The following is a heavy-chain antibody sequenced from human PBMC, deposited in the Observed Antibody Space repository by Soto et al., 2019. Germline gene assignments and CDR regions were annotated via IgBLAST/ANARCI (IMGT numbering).Heavy chain of an antibody. Sequence: EVQLVESGGGLVQPGASLRLSCAVSGLTFSDHYMGWVRQAPGKGLDWVCRIRDRGHSYSIEYAASVKGRFTISRDDSTNSLYLQMNSLKMEDTAVFYCVSSRSVTGSRDYWGRGTQVTVSS. CDR2: IRDRGHSYSI. V-gene: IGHV3-72*01. CDR3: VSSRSVTGSRDY. J-gene: IGHJ4*02. CDR1: GLTFSDHY. D-gene: IGHD1-20*01.